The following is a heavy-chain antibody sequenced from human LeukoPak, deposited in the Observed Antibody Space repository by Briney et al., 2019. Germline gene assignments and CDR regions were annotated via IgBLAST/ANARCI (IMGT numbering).Heavy chain of an antibody. CDR3: ARGITIDPYYYYGMDV. J-gene: IGHJ6*02. Sequence: TGGSLRLSCAASGFTFSSYAMHWVRQAPGKGLEWVAVISYDGSNKYSADSVKGRFTISRDNSKNTLYLQMNSLRAEDTAVYYCARGITIDPYYYYGMDVWGQGTTVTVSS. D-gene: IGHD3-3*01. CDR1: GFTFSSYA. V-gene: IGHV3-30-3*01. CDR2: ISYDGSNK.